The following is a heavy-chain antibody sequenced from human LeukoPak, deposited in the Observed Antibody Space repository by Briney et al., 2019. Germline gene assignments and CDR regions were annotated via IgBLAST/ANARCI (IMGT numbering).Heavy chain of an antibody. CDR2: ISGSGGST. V-gene: IGHV3-23*01. CDR3: TSIVLGGICDH. Sequence: GGSLRLSCAASGFTFSSYAMSWVRQAPGKGLEWVSAISGSGGSTYYADSVKGRFTISRDDSRNTLSLQMNSLKTEDTAVYYCTSIVLGGICDHWGQGTLVTVSS. D-gene: IGHD3-16*01. CDR1: GFTFSSYA. J-gene: IGHJ4*02.